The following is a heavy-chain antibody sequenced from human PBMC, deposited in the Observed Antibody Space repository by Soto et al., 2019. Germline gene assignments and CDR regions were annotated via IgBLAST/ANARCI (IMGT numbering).Heavy chain of an antibody. J-gene: IGHJ6*03. V-gene: IGHV3-64*01. CDR1: GFTLSGYA. Sequence: EVQLAESGGGLAQPGGSLRLSCAASGFTLSGYAMDWVRQAPGKGLEYVSGISSNGVGTYYANSVQGRFTISRDNSKNTVYLPMGRPKPGGMGVYLCAEPARPDFYYLDVWGKGATVTVSS. D-gene: IGHD6-6*01. CDR2: ISSNGVGT. CDR3: AEPARPDFYYLDV.